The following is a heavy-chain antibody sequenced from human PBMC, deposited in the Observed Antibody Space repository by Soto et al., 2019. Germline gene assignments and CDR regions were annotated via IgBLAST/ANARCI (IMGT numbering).Heavy chain of an antibody. J-gene: IGHJ6*02. CDR2: MWYDRSHT. Sequence: QAHLVESGGGVVQPGGSLRLSCAASGFTFSSYAMHWVRQAPGKGLEWVALMWYDRSHTYYAESVKGRFNISRDESKNMLFLHMSGMRAEDTAVYYCSRDRSWRTGYYSGIDVWGHGTTVTVS. CDR1: GFTFSSYA. CDR3: SRDRSWRTGYYSGIDV. D-gene: IGHD1-1*01. V-gene: IGHV3-33*01.